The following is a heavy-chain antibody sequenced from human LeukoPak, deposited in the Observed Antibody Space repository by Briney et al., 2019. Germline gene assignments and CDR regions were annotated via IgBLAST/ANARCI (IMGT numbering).Heavy chain of an antibody. CDR3: ARGGGLDV. Sequence: SGGSLRLSCAASGFTFSSYWMNWARQAPGKGLEWVASINHNGNVNYYVDSVKGRFIISGDNAKNSLYLQMSNLRAEDTAVYFCARGGGLDVWGQGATVTVSS. V-gene: IGHV3-7*03. D-gene: IGHD3-16*01. CDR1: GFTFSSYW. CDR2: INHNGNVN. J-gene: IGHJ6*02.